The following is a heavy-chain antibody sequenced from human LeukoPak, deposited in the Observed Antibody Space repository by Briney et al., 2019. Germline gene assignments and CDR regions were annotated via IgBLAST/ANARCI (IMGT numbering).Heavy chain of an antibody. Sequence: SVKVSCKASGGTFSSYAISWVRQAPGQGLEWMGRIIPILGIANYAQKFQGRVTMTTDTSTSTAYMELRSLRSDDTAVYYCTRDLGQWLLQGIFFDYWGQGTLVTVSS. CDR2: IIPILGIA. CDR3: TRDLGQWLLQGIFFDY. J-gene: IGHJ4*02. V-gene: IGHV1-69*04. CDR1: GGTFSSYA. D-gene: IGHD5-12*01.